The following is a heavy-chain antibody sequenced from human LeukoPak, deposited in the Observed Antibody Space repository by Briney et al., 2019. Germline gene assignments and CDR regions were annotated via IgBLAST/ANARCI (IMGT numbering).Heavy chain of an antibody. CDR3: ATDGYYFDSSGSPSNC. V-gene: IGHV3-15*01. CDR2: IKSEIDGGTT. Sequence: PGGSLRLSCAASGFTFSNTWMSWVRQAPGKGLEWVGRIKSEIDGGTTDYAAPVKGRFTISRDDSKNTLYLQMNSLKTEDTAVYYCATDGYYFDSSGSPSNCWGQGTLVTVSS. CDR1: GFTFSNTW. J-gene: IGHJ4*02. D-gene: IGHD3-22*01.